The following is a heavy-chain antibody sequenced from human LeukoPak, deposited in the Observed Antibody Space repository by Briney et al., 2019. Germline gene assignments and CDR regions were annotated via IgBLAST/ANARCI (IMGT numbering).Heavy chain of an antibody. CDR3: ARDGGSSYEIDY. V-gene: IGHV3-48*01. J-gene: IGHJ4*02. D-gene: IGHD5-18*01. CDR2: ISKNLATV. Sequence: GGSLRLSCAASGFTFSSYSFNWVRQAPGKGLKWVSYISKNLATVYYADSAKDRFTISRDNAKNSLYLQMNSLRPEDTAVYYCARDGGSSYEIDYWGQGTVVTVSS. CDR1: GFTFSSYS.